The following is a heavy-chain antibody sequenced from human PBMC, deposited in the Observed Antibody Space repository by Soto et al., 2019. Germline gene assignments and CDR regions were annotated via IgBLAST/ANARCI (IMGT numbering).Heavy chain of an antibody. J-gene: IGHJ4*02. CDR2: ITPFSGGV. D-gene: IGHD1-26*01. CDR3: AGGGAGSGPFTWELPDH. CDR1: GNTFTYRY. V-gene: IGHV1-45*02. Sequence: QMQLVQSGAEVKKTGSSVTVSCKALGNTFTYRYLHWVRQAPGQAIEWMGWITPFSGGVHYAQKFQERVTITRDRSINTAYMQMSSLRSEDTAMYFCAGGGAGSGPFTWELPDHWGQGTLVTVSS.